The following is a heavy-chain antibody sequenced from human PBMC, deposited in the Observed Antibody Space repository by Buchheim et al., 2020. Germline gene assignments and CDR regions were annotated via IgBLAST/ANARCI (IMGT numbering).Heavy chain of an antibody. CDR3: AKDVFPLWFGETKTST. D-gene: IGHD3-10*01. Sequence: EVQLLESGGGLVQPGGSLRLSCAASGFTFSSYAMSWVRQAPGKGLEWVSASSGSGGSTYYAHSVKGRFTISRDNSKNTLYLQMNSLRAEDTAVYYCAKDVFPLWFGETKTSTWGQGTL. CDR1: GFTFSSYA. V-gene: IGHV3-23*01. CDR2: SSGSGGST. J-gene: IGHJ5*02.